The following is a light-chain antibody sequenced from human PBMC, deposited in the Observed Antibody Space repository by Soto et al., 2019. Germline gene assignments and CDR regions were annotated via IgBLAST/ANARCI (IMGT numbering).Light chain of an antibody. CDR3: NSYTSSRTWV. CDR2: EVS. J-gene: IGLJ3*02. Sequence: QSALTQPASVSGSPGQSITISCTGTSSDVGGYKYVSWYQQHPGKAPKLMIYEVSNRPSGISNRFSGSKSGHTASLTISGLQAEDEADYYCNSYTSSRTWVFGGGTKLTVL. CDR1: SSDVGGYKY. V-gene: IGLV2-14*01.